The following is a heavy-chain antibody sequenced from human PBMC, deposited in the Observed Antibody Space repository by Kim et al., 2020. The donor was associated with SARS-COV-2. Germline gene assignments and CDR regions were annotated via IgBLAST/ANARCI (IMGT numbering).Heavy chain of an antibody. CDR2: INSDGSST. J-gene: IGHJ4*02. Sequence: GGSLRLSCAASGFTFSSYWMHWVRQAPGKGLVWVSRINSDGSSTSYADSVKGRFTISRDNAKNTLYLQMNSLRAEDTAVYYCARVGYGGNFIYFDYWGQGTLVTVSS. CDR3: ARVGYGGNFIYFDY. V-gene: IGHV3-74*01. CDR1: GFTFSSYW. D-gene: IGHD2-21*02.